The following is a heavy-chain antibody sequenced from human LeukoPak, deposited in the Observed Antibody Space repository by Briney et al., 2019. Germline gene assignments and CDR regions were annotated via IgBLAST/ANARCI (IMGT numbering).Heavy chain of an antibody. CDR3: ARENYYVHWLDP. CDR1: GGSFSSGTYY. D-gene: IGHD3-10*02. J-gene: IGHJ5*02. V-gene: IGHV4-31*03. Sequence: PSETLSLTCTVSGGSFSSGTYYWSWIRQHPGKGLEYIGYIYYSGNTYYNPSLKSRVTISVDTSKNQFSLKLSSVTAADTAVYYCARENYYVHWLDPWGQGTLVTVSS. CDR2: IYYSGNT.